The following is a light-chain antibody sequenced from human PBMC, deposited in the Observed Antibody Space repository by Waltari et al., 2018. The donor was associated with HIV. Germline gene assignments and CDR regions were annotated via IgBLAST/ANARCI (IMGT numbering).Light chain of an antibody. V-gene: IGKV2D-29*01. CDR2: EVS. Sequence: DIVMTQTPLSLSVTPGQPASISCKSSQSLLHSDGKTYLYWYLQRPGQPRQPLMYEVSTRFAGVPDRFSGSGSGTDFTLRISRVEAEDVGVYYCMQTVQLSWTFGQGTKVQIK. CDR3: MQTVQLSWT. J-gene: IGKJ1*01. CDR1: QSLLHSDGKTY.